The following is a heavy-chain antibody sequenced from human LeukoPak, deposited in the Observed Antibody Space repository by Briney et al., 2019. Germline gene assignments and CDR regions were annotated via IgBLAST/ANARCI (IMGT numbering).Heavy chain of an antibody. J-gene: IGHJ5*02. V-gene: IGHV1-18*04. CDR1: GYTFTSYG. CDR3: ARGSSSWWESWFDP. Sequence: ASVKVSCKASGYTFTSYGISWVRQAPGQGLESMGWISAYNGNTNYAQKLQGRVTMTTDTSTSTAYMELRSLRSDDTAVYYCARGSSSWWESWFDPWGQGTLVTVSS. D-gene: IGHD6-13*01. CDR2: ISAYNGNT.